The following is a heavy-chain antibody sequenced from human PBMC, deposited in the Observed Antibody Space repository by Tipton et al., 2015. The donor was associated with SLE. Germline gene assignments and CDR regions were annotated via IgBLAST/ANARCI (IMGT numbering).Heavy chain of an antibody. Sequence: RSLRLSCTASGFTFGDYAMSWVRQAPGKGLEWVGFIRSKAYGGTTEYAASVKGRFAISRDDSKSIAYLQMNSLKTEDTAVYYCTRDQSPIDDAFDIWGQGTMVTVSS. V-gene: IGHV3-49*04. D-gene: IGHD2-21*01. J-gene: IGHJ3*02. CDR3: TRDQSPIDDAFDI. CDR2: IRSKAYGGTT. CDR1: GFTFGDYA.